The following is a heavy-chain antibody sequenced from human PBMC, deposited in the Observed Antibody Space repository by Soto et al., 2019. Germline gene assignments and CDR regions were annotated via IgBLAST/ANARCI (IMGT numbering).Heavy chain of an antibody. CDR2: ISAYNGNT. D-gene: IGHD3-10*01. CDR1: GYTFTSYG. Sequence: EASVKVSCKASGYTFTSYGISWVRQAPGQGLEWMGWISAYNGNTNYAQKLQGRVTMTTDTSTSTAYMELRSLRSDDTAVYYCARTVTSLNYYGSGSYYSSDWFDPWGQGTLVTVSS. CDR3: ARTVTSLNYYGSGSYYSSDWFDP. J-gene: IGHJ5*02. V-gene: IGHV1-18*01.